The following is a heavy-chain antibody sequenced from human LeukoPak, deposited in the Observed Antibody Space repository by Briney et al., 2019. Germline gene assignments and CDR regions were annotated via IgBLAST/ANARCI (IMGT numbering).Heavy chain of an antibody. CDR1: GGSISSGDYY. V-gene: IGHV4-30-4*01. J-gene: IGHJ4*02. CDR2: IYYSGST. D-gene: IGHD6-13*01. Sequence: SQTLSLTCTVSGGSISSGDYYWSWIRQPPGKGLEWIGYIYYSGSTYYNPSLKSRVTISVDTSKNQFSLKLSSVTAADTAVYYCATGYSSSWYFFRDWGQGTLVTVSS. CDR3: ATGYSSSWYFFRD.